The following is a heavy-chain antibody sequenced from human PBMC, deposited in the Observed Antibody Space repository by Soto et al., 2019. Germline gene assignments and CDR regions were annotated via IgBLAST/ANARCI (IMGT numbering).Heavy chain of an antibody. CDR3: ARRGFGELFWFDP. CDR1: GGSVSNSQYF. CDR2: ISHCGSV. Sequence: PSETLSLTCTVSGGSVSNSQYFWVWLRQPPGKGLEWIGYISHCGSVCYNPSLNSRVTISVDTSKNQFSLRLPSMTAADTAVYYCARRGFGELFWFDPWGQGTLVTVSS. J-gene: IGHJ5*02. D-gene: IGHD3-10*01. V-gene: IGHV4-30-4*08.